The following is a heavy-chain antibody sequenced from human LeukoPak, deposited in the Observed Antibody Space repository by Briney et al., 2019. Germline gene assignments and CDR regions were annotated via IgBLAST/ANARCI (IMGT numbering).Heavy chain of an antibody. V-gene: IGHV1-8*01. D-gene: IGHD3-16*01. J-gene: IGHJ4*02. CDR2: MNPNSGNT. Sequence: GASVKVSCKASGYTFTSYDINWVRQATGQGLEWMGWMNPNSGNTGYAQKFQGRVTMTRNTSISTAYMELSSLRSEDTAVYYCARGGGHHREGELGSDYWGQGTLVTVSS. CDR3: ARGGGHHREGELGSDY. CDR1: GYTFTSYD.